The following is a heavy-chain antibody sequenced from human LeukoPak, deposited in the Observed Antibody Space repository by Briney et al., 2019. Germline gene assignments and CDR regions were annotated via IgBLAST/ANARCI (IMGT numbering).Heavy chain of an antibody. CDR3: ARWGGTYYVAAFDI. CDR1: GFTFSSYS. V-gene: IGHV3-21*01. CDR2: ISSSSSYI. D-gene: IGHD1-26*01. Sequence: GGSLRLSCAASGFTFSSYSMNWVRQAPGKGLEWVSSISSSSSYIYYADSVKGRFTISRDNAKNSLYLQMNSLRAEDTAVYYCARWGGTYYVAAFDIWGQGTTVTVSS. J-gene: IGHJ3*02.